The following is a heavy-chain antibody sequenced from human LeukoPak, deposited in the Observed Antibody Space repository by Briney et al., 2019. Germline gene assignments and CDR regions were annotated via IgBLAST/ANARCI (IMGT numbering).Heavy chain of an antibody. CDR2: IRSRDRTI. D-gene: IGHD7-27*01. J-gene: IGHJ4*02. Sequence: GGSLRLSCAASGFTFSTYSINWVHQAPGKVLEWVSYIRSRDRTIYYADSVKGRFTISTDNAENSLYLQMNSLRTEDTAVYYCARDHRWGFDYWGRGTLVTVSS. V-gene: IGHV3-48*01. CDR3: ARDHRWGFDY. CDR1: GFTFSTYS.